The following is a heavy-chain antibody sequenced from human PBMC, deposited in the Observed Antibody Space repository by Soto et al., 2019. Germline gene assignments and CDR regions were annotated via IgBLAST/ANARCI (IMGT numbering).Heavy chain of an antibody. CDR3: ARDRRYWLTTLRTHYVMDV. D-gene: IGHD4-17*01. J-gene: IGHJ6*01. CDR2: IIPIFGTT. Sequence: QVPLVQSGAEVKKPGSSVKFSCKASGGTFSRNAISWVRQATGPGLEWMGGIIPIFGTTNYAQNFQGSVTITADESTTAAYMELSSLRSEDTAVYFCARDRRYWLTTLRTHYVMDVWGQGTTVTFAS. V-gene: IGHV1-69*01. CDR1: GGTFSRNA.